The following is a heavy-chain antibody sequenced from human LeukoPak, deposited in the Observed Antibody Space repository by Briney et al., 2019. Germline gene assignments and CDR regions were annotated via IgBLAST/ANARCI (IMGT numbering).Heavy chain of an antibody. Sequence: GGSLRLSCAASGFIFSSYSMNWVRQAPGKGLEWVSYISSSSSTIYYADSVKGRFTISRDNAKNSLYLQMNSLRDEDTAVYYCARDQGRVVGATINYYGMDVWGQGTTVTVSS. CDR1: GFIFSSYS. CDR3: ARDQGRVVGATINYYGMDV. D-gene: IGHD1-26*01. CDR2: ISSSSSTI. V-gene: IGHV3-48*02. J-gene: IGHJ6*02.